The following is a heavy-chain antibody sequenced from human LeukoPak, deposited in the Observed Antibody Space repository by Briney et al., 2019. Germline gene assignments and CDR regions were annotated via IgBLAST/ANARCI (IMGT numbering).Heavy chain of an antibody. CDR2: IYTSGST. V-gene: IGHV4-61*02. CDR3: ARDAFGALPD. Sequence: SQTLSLTCTVSGGSISSGSYYWSWIRQPAGKGLEWIGRIYTSGSTNYNPSLKSRVTISVDTSKNQFSLKLSSVTAADTAVYYCARDAFGALPDWGQGTLVTVSS. J-gene: IGHJ4*02. D-gene: IGHD1-26*01. CDR1: GGSISSGSYY.